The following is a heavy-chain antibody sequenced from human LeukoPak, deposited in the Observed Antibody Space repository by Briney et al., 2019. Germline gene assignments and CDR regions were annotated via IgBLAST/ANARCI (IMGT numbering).Heavy chain of an antibody. V-gene: IGHV3-21*01. CDR2: ISSSSSYI. D-gene: IGHD1-26*01. CDR1: GFTFSSCS. CDR3: ARLVGATLFDY. Sequence: GESLKISCAASGFTFSSCSMNWVRQAPGKGLEWVSSISSSSSYIYYADSVKGRFTISRDNAKNSLYLQMNSLRAADTAVYYCARLVGATLFDYWGQGTLVTVSS. J-gene: IGHJ4*02.